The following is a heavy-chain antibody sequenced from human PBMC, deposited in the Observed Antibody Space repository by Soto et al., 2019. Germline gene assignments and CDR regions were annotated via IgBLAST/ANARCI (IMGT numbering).Heavy chain of an antibody. J-gene: IGHJ4*02. Sequence: GGSLSLSCAASGFTSRFPFSGYGMHWVRQAPGKGLQWVAVISYDGGDTNYADSVKGRFTISRDNSKNKVYLQINTLRSEDTAVYYCAKDNGDGFNFQRAYLDSWGQGTLVTVSS. CDR1: GFTSRFPFSGYG. CDR3: AKDNGDGFNFQRAYLDS. D-gene: IGHD2-8*01. V-gene: IGHV3-30*18. CDR2: ISYDGGDT.